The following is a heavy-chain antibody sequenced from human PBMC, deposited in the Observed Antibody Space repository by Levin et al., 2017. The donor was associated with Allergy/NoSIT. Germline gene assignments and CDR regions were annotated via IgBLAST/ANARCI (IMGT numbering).Heavy chain of an antibody. D-gene: IGHD6-19*01. V-gene: IGHV3-74*01. CDR2: IKSDGSTT. CDR3: ARVNPPQSGWYGFGY. CDR1: GFTFSSYW. Sequence: PGGSLRLSCVASGFTFSSYWMHWVRQAPGKGLVWVSRIKSDGSTTNYADSVKGRFTISRDNAKNTLYLQMNSLRVDDTAVYYCARVNPPQSGWYGFGYWGQGTLVTVSS. J-gene: IGHJ4*02.